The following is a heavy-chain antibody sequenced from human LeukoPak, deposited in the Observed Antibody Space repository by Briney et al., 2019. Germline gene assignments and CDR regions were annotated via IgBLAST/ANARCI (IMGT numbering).Heavy chain of an antibody. Sequence: PSETLSLTCTVPGGSISSGGYYWSWIRQHPGKGLEWIGYIYYSGSTYYNPSLKSRVTISVDTSKNQFSLKLSSVTAADTAVYYCARDYSSSSGWFDPWGQGTLVTVSS. CDR3: ARDYSSSSGWFDP. CDR1: GGSISSGGYY. CDR2: IYYSGST. J-gene: IGHJ5*02. D-gene: IGHD6-6*01. V-gene: IGHV4-31*03.